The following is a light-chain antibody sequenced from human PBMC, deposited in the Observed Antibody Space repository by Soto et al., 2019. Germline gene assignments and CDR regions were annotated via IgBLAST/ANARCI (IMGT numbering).Light chain of an antibody. V-gene: IGKV1-6*01. CDR1: QGIRDD. J-gene: IGKJ2*01. Sequence: AIQMTQSPSSLSASVGDRVTITCRASQGIRDDLAWYQQNPGEAPKLLIYAASSLQGGVPSRFSGSGSVTDFTLTISSVQPEDFATYYCLQDYHFPYTFGQGTHLEIK. CDR2: AAS. CDR3: LQDYHFPYT.